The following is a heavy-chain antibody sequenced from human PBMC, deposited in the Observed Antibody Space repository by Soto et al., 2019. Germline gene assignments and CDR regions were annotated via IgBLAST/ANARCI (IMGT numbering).Heavy chain of an antibody. V-gene: IGHV4-34*01. CDR1: GQSFSGHS. Sequence: QVQLQQWGAGLVKPSETLSLSCAVYGQSFSGHSWAWIRQPPGKGLEWIGEINESGSTYYNPSLKSRVTSSTVTSKNQFSLKLSSVSAADTAAYFCARGSGIVALPGELEDVKYDYWGQGTLVNVSS. D-gene: IGHD1-1*01. J-gene: IGHJ4*02. CDR2: INESGST. CDR3: ARGSGIVALPGELEDVKYDY.